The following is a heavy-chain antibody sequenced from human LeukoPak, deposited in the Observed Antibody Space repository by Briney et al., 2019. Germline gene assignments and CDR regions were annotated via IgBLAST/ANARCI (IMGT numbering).Heavy chain of an antibody. Sequence: GGSLRLSCAASGFTFSSYWMHWVRQAPGKGLVWVSRINSDGSSTNYVDSVKGRFTISRDNAKNTLYLQMNSLRVEDTAVYYCARGLTGTNAFDFLGQGTLVTVS. J-gene: IGHJ3*01. CDR3: ARGLTGTNAFDF. D-gene: IGHD1/OR15-1a*01. CDR2: INSDGSST. V-gene: IGHV3-74*01. CDR1: GFTFSSYW.